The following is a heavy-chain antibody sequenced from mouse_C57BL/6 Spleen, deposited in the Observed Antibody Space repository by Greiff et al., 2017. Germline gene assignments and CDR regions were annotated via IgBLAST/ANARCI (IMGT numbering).Heavy chain of an antibody. CDR3: ASFSDGYYEAWFAY. V-gene: IGHV1-22*01. D-gene: IGHD2-3*01. Sequence: EVKLQESGPELVKPGASVKMSCKASGYTFTDYNMHWVKQSHGKSLEWIGYINPNNGGTSYNQKFKGKATLTVNKSSSTAYMELRSLTSEDSAVYYCASFSDGYYEAWFAYWGQGTTLTVSS. J-gene: IGHJ2*01. CDR1: GYTFTDYN. CDR2: INPNNGGT.